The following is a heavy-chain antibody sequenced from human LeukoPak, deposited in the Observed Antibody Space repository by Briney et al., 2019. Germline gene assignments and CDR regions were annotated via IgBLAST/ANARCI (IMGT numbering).Heavy chain of an antibody. Sequence: PSETLSLTCTVSGGSVSSGSYYWSWIRQPPGRGLEWIGYIYYSGSTNNNPSLKSRVTISVDTSKNQFSLKLSSVTAADTAVYYCARGATHYYGSGSYRRRVWFDPWGQGTLVTVSS. CDR3: ARGATHYYGSGSYRRRVWFDP. J-gene: IGHJ5*02. D-gene: IGHD3-10*01. CDR1: GGSVSSGSYY. V-gene: IGHV4-61*01. CDR2: IYYSGST.